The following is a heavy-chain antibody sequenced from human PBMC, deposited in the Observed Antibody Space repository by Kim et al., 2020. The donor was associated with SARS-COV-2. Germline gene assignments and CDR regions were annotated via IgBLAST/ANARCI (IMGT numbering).Heavy chain of an antibody. CDR2: IYYSGST. Sequence: SETLSLTCTVSGGSISSYYWSWIRQPPGKGLEWIGSIYYSGSTNYNPSLKSRVTISVDTSKNQFSLKLSSVPAADTAVYYCARGSREYGYYGMDVWGQGTTVTVSS. D-gene: IGHD3-10*01. CDR1: GGSISSYY. V-gene: IGHV4-59*01. J-gene: IGHJ6*02. CDR3: ARGSREYGYYGMDV.